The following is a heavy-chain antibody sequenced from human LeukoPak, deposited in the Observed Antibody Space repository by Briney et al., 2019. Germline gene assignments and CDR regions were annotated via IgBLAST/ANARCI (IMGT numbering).Heavy chain of an antibody. CDR3: ARDTHEYGSGSYYDDTFDS. D-gene: IGHD3-10*01. CDR1: GGSMIDHY. Sequence: SETLSLTCTVSGGSMIDHYWSWVRQPPGKGLEWVGYMHHSGKANSNPSLKSRVTTSVDTSKNQVSLKLSSVTAADTAVYYCARDTHEYGSGSYYDDTFDSWGQGTLVTVSS. CDR2: MHHSGKA. V-gene: IGHV4-59*11. J-gene: IGHJ3*02.